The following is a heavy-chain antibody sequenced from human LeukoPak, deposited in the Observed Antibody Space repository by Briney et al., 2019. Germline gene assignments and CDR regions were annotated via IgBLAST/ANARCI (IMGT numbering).Heavy chain of an antibody. CDR2: INPNSGGT. J-gene: IGHJ6*02. CDR1: GYTFTGYY. CDR3: ARPASVSSGRYGMDV. Sequence: ASVKVSCKASGYTFTGYYMHWVRQAPGQGLEWMGWINPNSGGTNYAQKFQGRVTMTRDTSISTAYMELSRLRSDDTAVYYCARPASVSSGRYGMDVWAKGPRSPSP. D-gene: IGHD6-19*01. V-gene: IGHV1-2*02.